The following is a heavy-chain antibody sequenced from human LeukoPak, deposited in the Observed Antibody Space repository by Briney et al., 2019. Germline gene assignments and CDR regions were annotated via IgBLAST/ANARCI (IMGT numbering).Heavy chain of an antibody. CDR1: GFTFGSHW. D-gene: IGHD6-13*01. CDR2: IKEDGSET. CDR3: ARDYGIANPFYFDY. V-gene: IGHV3-7*01. Sequence: GSLRLSCTGSGFTFGSHWMSWLRQAPGRGLEWVANIKEDGSETYYLGSVKGRFTISRDNAKNSLYLQMNSLRAEDTAVYYCARDYGIANPFYFDYWGQGTLVTVSS. J-gene: IGHJ4*02.